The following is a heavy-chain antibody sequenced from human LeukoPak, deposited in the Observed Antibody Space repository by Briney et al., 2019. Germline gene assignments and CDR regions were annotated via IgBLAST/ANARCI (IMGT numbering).Heavy chain of an antibody. CDR1: GGSFSGYY. V-gene: IGHV4-34*01. Sequence: SETLSLTCAVYGGSFSGYYWSWIRQPPGKGLEWIGEINHSGSTNYNPSLKSRVTISVDTSKNQFSLKLSSVTAADTAVYYCARDNPRGSGWYSPFDYWGQGTLVTVSS. J-gene: IGHJ4*02. D-gene: IGHD6-19*01. CDR2: INHSGST. CDR3: ARDNPRGSGWYSPFDY.